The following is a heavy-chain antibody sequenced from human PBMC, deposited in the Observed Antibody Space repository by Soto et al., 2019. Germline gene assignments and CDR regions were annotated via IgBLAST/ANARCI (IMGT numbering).Heavy chain of an antibody. D-gene: IGHD3-3*01. CDR1: GFTFSSCA. V-gene: IGHV3-30-3*01. J-gene: IGHJ4*02. Sequence: QVQLVESGGGVVQPGRSLRLSCAASGFTFSSCAMHWVRQAPGKGLEWVAVISYDGSNKYYADSVKGRFTVSRDNSKKTLYLQVNSLRAEDTAVYYCARHKRDLRFLEWSYYFDYWGQGTLVTVSS. CDR2: ISYDGSNK. CDR3: ARHKRDLRFLEWSYYFDY.